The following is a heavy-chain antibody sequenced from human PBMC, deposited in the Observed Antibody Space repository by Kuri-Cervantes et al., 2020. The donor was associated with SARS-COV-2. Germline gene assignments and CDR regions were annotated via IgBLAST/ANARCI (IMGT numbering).Heavy chain of an antibody. CDR2: IIPIFGTT. CDR3: ARGASALRYFDWLPPLDS. Sequence: SVKVSCKASGYTFTGYYMHWVQQAPGQGLEWMGAIIPIFGTTNFAQKFQDRLTITADESTTTVYMELTSLRAEDTAIFYCARGASALRYFDWLPPLDSWGQGTLVTVSS. J-gene: IGHJ4*02. CDR1: GYTFTGYY. D-gene: IGHD3-9*01. V-gene: IGHV1-69*13.